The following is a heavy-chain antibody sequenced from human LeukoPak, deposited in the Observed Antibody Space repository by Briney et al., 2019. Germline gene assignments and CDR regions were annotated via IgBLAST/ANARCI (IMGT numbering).Heavy chain of an antibody. CDR2: ISWNSGSI. D-gene: IGHD2-15*01. J-gene: IGHJ4*02. V-gene: IGHV3-9*01. Sequence: PGGSLRLSCAASGFTFDDYAMHWVRQAPGKGLEWVSGISWNSGSIGYADSVKGRFTISRDNSKNTLFLQMNSLGAEDTAVYYCAARPCSVGRCYLDYWGQGTLVTVSS. CDR3: AARPCSVGRCYLDY. CDR1: GFTFDDYA.